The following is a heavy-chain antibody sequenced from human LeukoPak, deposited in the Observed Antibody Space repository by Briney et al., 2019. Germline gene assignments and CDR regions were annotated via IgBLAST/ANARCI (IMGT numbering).Heavy chain of an antibody. CDR1: GGSISSGGYY. J-gene: IGHJ1*01. V-gene: IGHV4-30-2*01. CDR3: ATYSSLNRREFQY. CDR2: IYHSGST. D-gene: IGHD3-22*01. Sequence: SETLSLTCTVSGGSISSGGYYWSWIRQPPEKGLEWIGYIYHSGSTYYNPSLKSRVTISVDRSKNQFSLKLSSVTAADTAVYYCATYSSLNRREFQYWGQGTLLTVSS.